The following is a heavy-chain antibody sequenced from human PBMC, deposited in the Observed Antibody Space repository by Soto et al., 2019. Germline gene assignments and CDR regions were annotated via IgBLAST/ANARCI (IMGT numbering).Heavy chain of an antibody. D-gene: IGHD6-25*01. CDR1: GGTFSSYA. V-gene: IGHV1-69*06. Sequence: QVQLVQSGAEVKKPGSSVKVSCKASGGTFSSYAISWVRQAPGQGLEWMGGIIPIFGTANYAQKLQGRVTMTTDTSTSTAYMELRSLRSDDTAVYYCAREGAAHDAFDIWGQGTMVTVSS. J-gene: IGHJ3*02. CDR2: IIPIFGTA. CDR3: AREGAAHDAFDI.